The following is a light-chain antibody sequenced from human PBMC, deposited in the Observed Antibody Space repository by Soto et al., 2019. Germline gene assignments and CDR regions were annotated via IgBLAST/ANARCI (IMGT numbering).Light chain of an antibody. CDR2: EGS. Sequence: QSALTQPASVSGSPGQSITISCIGISSDVGSYNLVSWYQQHPGKAPKLMIYEGSKRPSGVSDRFSGSKSGNTASLTISGLQAEDEADYYCGSWDSSLSAYVFGTGTKVTVL. V-gene: IGLV2-23*01. CDR3: GSWDSSLSAYV. CDR1: SSDVGSYNL. J-gene: IGLJ1*01.